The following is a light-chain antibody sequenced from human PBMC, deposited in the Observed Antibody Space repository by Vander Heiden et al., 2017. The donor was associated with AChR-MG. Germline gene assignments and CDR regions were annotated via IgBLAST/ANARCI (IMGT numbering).Light chain of an antibody. J-gene: IGKJ1*01. Sequence: EIVLTQSPATLSLSPGERATPPCRASQSVTTYLAWYQQKPGQAPRLLSYDASNRATGIPARFSGSGSGTDFTLTISSLEPEDFAVYYCQQRSSWPPWTFGQGTKVEIK. CDR2: DAS. V-gene: IGKV3-11*01. CDR3: QQRSSWPPWT. CDR1: QSVTTY.